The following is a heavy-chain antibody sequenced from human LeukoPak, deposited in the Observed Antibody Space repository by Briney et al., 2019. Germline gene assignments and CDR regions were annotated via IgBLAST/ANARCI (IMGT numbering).Heavy chain of an antibody. Sequence: PSETLSLTCTVSGGSISSYYWSWIRQPPGKGLEWIGYIYYSGSTNYNPSLKSRVTISVDTSKNQFSLKLSSVTAADTAVYYCARVASNRWYFDYWGQGTLVTVSS. J-gene: IGHJ4*02. CDR3: ARVASNRWYFDY. CDR1: GGSISSYY. D-gene: IGHD2-15*01. V-gene: IGHV4-59*01. CDR2: IYYSGST.